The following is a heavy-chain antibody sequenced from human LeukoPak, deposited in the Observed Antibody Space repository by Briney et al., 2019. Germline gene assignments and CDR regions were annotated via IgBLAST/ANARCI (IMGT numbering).Heavy chain of an antibody. CDR3: ENTTAGYSSGRQTACTVDY. V-gene: IGHV3-23*01. CDR1: GFTFGSFA. Sequence: GGSLRLSCEASGFTFGSFAMYWVRQAPGKGLDWIAGIFGSGGNPDYPDSVKGRFTISRDNSKNTVYLQIKSLRAEDTAVYYCENTTAGYSSGRQTACTVDYWGQGTLVTVSS. D-gene: IGHD5-18*01. CDR2: IFGSGGNP. J-gene: IGHJ4*02.